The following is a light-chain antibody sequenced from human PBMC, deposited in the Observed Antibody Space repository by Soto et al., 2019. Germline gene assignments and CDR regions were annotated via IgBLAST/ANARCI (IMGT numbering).Light chain of an antibody. J-gene: IGLJ1*01. V-gene: IGLV2-11*01. CDR2: DVS. CDR3: SSYAGSYTYV. Sequence: ALTQPRSVSGSPGQSVTISCTGTSSDVGIYEYVSWYQQHPGKAPKLILYDVSKWPSGVPRRFSGSKSGNTASLTISGLQAEDEADYYCSSYAGSYTYVFGSGTKVTVL. CDR1: SSDVGIYEY.